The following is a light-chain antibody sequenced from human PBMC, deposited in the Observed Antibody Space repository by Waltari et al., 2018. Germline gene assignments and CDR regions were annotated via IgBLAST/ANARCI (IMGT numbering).Light chain of an antibody. Sequence: NFMLTQPHSVSGSPGETVTISCTRSSGSIDRQYVQWYQQRPGSAPPTVIYEDKQRPFGVPDRFSGSIDSSSNSASLTISGLKTEDEAEYYCQSYDTNNRVFGGGTMLTVL. CDR1: SGSIDRQY. CDR2: EDK. CDR3: QSYDTNNRV. V-gene: IGLV6-57*04. J-gene: IGLJ3*02.